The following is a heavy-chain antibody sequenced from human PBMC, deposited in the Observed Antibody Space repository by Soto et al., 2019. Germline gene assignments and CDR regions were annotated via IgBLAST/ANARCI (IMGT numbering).Heavy chain of an antibody. D-gene: IGHD6-13*01. CDR2: IIPIFGTA. V-gene: IGHV1-69*13. CDR3: AREGYYSSSWAPDY. Sequence: SVKVSCKASGGTFSSYAISWVRQAPGQGLEWMEGIIPIFGTANYAQKFQGRVTITADESTSTAYMELSSLRSEDTAVYYCAREGYYSSSWAPDYWGQGTLVTVSS. CDR1: GGTFSSYA. J-gene: IGHJ4*02.